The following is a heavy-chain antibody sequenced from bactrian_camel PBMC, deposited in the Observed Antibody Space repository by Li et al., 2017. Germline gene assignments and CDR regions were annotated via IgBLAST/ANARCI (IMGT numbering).Heavy chain of an antibody. Sequence: HVQLVESGGGWVQAGGSRRLSCTASGYTSSSFGMGGFRQAQGKEREGIATIYKGDGSTYYTDSVKGRFTISQENANNTLYLQMISLKPEDTGMYYCATVSSVWKRCDGAVAFDQWGPGTQFTVS. V-gene: IGHV3S1*01. CDR3: ATVSSVWKRCDGAVAFDQ. CDR2: IYKGDGST. CDR1: GYTSSSFG. D-gene: IGHD7*01. J-gene: IGHJ4*01.